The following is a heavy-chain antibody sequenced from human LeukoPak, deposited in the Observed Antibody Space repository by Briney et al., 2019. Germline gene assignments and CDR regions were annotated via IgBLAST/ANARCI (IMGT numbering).Heavy chain of an antibody. V-gene: IGHV3-74*01. CDR1: GFTFSIYW. J-gene: IGHJ3*02. Sequence: GGSLRLSCAASGFTFSIYWMHWVRQAPGKGLVWVSRINSDGSDTSYADSVKGRFTISRDNAKNTLYLKMDSLRAEDTAVYYCASAARAFDIWGQGTMVTVSS. CDR3: ASAARAFDI. CDR2: INSDGSDT.